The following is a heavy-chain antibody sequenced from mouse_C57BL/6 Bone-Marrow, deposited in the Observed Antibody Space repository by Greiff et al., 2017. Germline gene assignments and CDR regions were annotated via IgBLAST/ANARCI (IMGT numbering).Heavy chain of an antibody. CDR2: INYDGSST. CDR3: ARGKDDYNYYAMDY. V-gene: IGHV5-16*01. CDR1: GFTFSDYY. D-gene: IGHD2-4*01. J-gene: IGHJ4*01. Sequence: EVKVVESEGGLVQPGSSMKLSCTASGFTFSDYYMAWVRQVPEKGLEWVANINYDGSSTYYLDSLKSRFIISRDNAKNILYLQMSSLKSEDTATDYCARGKDDYNYYAMDYWGQGTSVTVAS.